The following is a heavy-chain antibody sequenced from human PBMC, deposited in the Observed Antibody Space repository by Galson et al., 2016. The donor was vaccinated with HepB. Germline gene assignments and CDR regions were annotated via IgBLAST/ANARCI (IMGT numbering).Heavy chain of an antibody. Sequence: LSLTCIVSGGSISSGDYYWSWIRQHPGKGLEWIGHIYYSGSTYHNPSLKSRLTISVDTSKNQFSLKLSSVTAADTAVYYCARVPLERRGPGYFHHWGQGTLGTVSS. CDR3: ARVPLERRGPGYFHH. J-gene: IGHJ4*02. CDR2: IYYSGST. V-gene: IGHV4-31*03. D-gene: IGHD1-1*01. CDR1: GGSISSGDYY.